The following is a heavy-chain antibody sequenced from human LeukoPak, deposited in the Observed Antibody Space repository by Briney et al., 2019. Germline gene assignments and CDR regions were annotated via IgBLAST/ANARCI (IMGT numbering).Heavy chain of an antibody. CDR1: GFTFSTYS. Sequence: GGSLRLSCAASGFTFSTYSMHWVRQAPGKGLEYVSAISSNGDNTYYANSVKGRFTISRDNSKNTLYLQMASLRGEDTAVYYCARAPREGFSGSYHDYWGQGTLVTVSS. CDR3: ARAPREGFSGSYHDY. D-gene: IGHD1-26*01. V-gene: IGHV3-64*01. CDR2: ISSNGDNT. J-gene: IGHJ4*02.